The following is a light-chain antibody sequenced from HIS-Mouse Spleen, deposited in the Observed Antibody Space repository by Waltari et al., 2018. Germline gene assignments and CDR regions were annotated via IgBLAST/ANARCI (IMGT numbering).Light chain of an antibody. CDR3: CSYAGSSTYWV. V-gene: IGLV2-23*01. J-gene: IGLJ3*02. CDR1: SSDVGSYNL. Sequence: QSALTQPASVSGSPGQSITISCTGTSSDVGSYNLVSWYHQHPGKAPKLMIYEGSKRPSGVSNGFSGSKSGNTASLTISGLQAEDEADYYCCSYAGSSTYWVFGGGTKLTVL. CDR2: EGS.